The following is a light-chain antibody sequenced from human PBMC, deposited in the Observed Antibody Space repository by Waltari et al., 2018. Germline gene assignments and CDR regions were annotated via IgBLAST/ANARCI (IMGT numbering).Light chain of an antibody. CDR1: SSNIGRNS. V-gene: IGLV1-44*01. J-gene: IGLJ3*02. CDR2: NNN. Sequence: SVLTQPPSASGTPGQRVTISCSGTSSNIGRNSVNWYQQVPGTAPKLLIYNNNQRPSGVPDRFSGSKSGTSASLDISWLQSEDDADYYCAAWDDSLNGVFGGGTKLTVL. CDR3: AAWDDSLNGV.